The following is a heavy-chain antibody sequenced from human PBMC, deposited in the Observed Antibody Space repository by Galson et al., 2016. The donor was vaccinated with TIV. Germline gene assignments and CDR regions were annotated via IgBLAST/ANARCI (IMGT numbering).Heavy chain of an antibody. Sequence: LSLTCAVSGYSINSGYYWGWVRQPPGKRLEWIGSIDHSGITYSNPSLKSRLTMSVDTSSDLFSLRLTSVTAADTAVYYCIREGSTVTMHHYFGMDVWGQGTSVTVSS. CDR2: IDHSGIT. D-gene: IGHD4-17*01. CDR3: IREGSTVTMHHYFGMDV. CDR1: GYSINSGYY. V-gene: IGHV4-38-2*02. J-gene: IGHJ6*02.